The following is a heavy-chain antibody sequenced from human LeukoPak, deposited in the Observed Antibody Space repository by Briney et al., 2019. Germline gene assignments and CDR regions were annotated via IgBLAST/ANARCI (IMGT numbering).Heavy chain of an antibody. CDR1: GYSISSGYY. V-gene: IGHV4-38-2*02. Sequence: PSQTLSLTCTVSGYSISSGYYWGWIRQPPGKGLEWIGSIYHSGSTYYNPSLKSRVTISVDTSKNQFSLKLSSVTAADTAVYYCARVDGYNFQGYFDYWGQGTLVTVSS. CDR3: ARVDGYNFQGYFDY. D-gene: IGHD5-24*01. J-gene: IGHJ4*02. CDR2: IYHSGST.